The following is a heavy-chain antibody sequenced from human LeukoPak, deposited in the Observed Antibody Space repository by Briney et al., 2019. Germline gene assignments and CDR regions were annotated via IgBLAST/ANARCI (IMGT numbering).Heavy chain of an antibody. J-gene: IGHJ4*02. D-gene: IGHD6-6*01. CDR3: ARDEYSSSLDY. V-gene: IGHV3-23*01. CDR2: ISGSGGST. CDR1: GFTFSNYA. Sequence: GGSLRLSCAASGFTFSNYAMTWVRQAPGKGLEWVSAISGSGGSTYYADSVKGRFTISRDSSKNALYLQMNTLRAEDTAVYCCARDEYSSSLDYWGQGTLVTVSS.